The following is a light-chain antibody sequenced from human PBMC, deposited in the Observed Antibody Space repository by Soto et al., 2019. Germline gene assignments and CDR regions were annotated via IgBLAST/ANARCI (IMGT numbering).Light chain of an antibody. CDR3: SSYTTSNTVV. J-gene: IGLJ2*01. V-gene: IGLV2-14*01. CDR1: SGDIGDYNY. Sequence: QSALTQPASVSGSPGQSITISCVGTSGDIGDYNYVSWYQQHPGKVPKVIIYDVTNRPSGVSYRFSGSKSGSTASLTISGLQAEDEADYYCSSYTTSNTVVFGGGTKVTVL. CDR2: DVT.